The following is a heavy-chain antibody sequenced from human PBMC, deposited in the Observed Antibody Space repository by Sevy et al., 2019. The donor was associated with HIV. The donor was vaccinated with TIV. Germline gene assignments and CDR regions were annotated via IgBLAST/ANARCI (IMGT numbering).Heavy chain of an antibody. CDR2: ISGSGGST. CDR1: GFTFSSYA. CDR3: AKDSQGLGDYVWGSYPYNWFDP. J-gene: IGHJ5*02. V-gene: IGHV3-23*01. D-gene: IGHD3-16*01. Sequence: GGSLRLSCAASGFTFSSYAMSWVRQAPGKGLEWVSAISGSGGSTYYADSVKGRFTISRDNSKNTLYLQMNSLTAEDTALYYCAKDSQGLGDYVWGSYPYNWFDPWGQGTLVTVSS.